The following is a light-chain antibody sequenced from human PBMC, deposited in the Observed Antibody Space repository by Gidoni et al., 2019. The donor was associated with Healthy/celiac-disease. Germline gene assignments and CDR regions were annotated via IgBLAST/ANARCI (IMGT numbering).Light chain of an antibody. CDR3: QQYGSSPYT. J-gene: IGKJ2*01. Sequence: ELVLTPSPGTPSLSPGERAILSCRASQSVSSSYVAWYQQKPGQAPRLLIYGASSRSTGIPDRFSGSGSGTDFTLTISRLEPEDFAVYYCQQYGSSPYTFGQGTKLEIK. CDR1: QSVSSSY. V-gene: IGKV3-20*01. CDR2: GAS.